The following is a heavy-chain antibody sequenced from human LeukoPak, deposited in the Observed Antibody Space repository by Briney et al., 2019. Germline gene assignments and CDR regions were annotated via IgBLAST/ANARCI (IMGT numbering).Heavy chain of an antibody. CDR1: GGSISSYY. Sequence: SETLSLTCTVSGGSISSYYWSWIRQPAGKGLEWIGRIYTSGSTNHNPSLKSRVTMSVDTSKNKFSLKLSSVTAADTAVYYCARATRAAGFYYYYYYMDVWGKGTTVTVSS. V-gene: IGHV4-4*07. CDR3: ARATRAAGFYYYYYYMDV. J-gene: IGHJ6*03. CDR2: IYTSGST. D-gene: IGHD6-13*01.